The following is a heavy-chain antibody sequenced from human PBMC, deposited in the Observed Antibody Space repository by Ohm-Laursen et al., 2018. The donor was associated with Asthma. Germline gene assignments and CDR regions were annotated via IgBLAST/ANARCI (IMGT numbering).Heavy chain of an antibody. CDR3: AADKEHYDSSGPHFDY. Sequence: SETLSLTCTVSGGSVSSGSYYWSWIRQPPGKGLEWIGYIHNSGSTNYNPSLKSRVTISVDTSKNQFSLKLSSVTAADTAVYYCAADKEHYDSSGPHFDYWGQGTLVTVSS. D-gene: IGHD3-22*01. CDR1: GGSVSSGSYY. CDR2: IHNSGST. V-gene: IGHV4-61*01. J-gene: IGHJ4*02.